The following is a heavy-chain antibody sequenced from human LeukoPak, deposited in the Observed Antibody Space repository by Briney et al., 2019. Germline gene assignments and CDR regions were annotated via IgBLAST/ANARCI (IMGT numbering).Heavy chain of an antibody. J-gene: IGHJ3*02. Sequence: ASVKVSCKASGGTFSSYAISWVRQAPGQGLEWMGGIIPILGTANYAQKFQGRVTITTDESTSTAYMELSSLRSEDTAVYYCARDLGVTRDRLNDAFDIWGQGTMVTVSS. CDR1: GGTFSSYA. CDR3: ARDLGVTRDRLNDAFDI. V-gene: IGHV1-69*05. D-gene: IGHD4-23*01. CDR2: IIPILGTA.